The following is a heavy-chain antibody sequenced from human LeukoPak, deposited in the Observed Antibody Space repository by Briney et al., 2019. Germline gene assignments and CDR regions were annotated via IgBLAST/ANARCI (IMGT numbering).Heavy chain of an antibody. V-gene: IGHV3-23*01. Sequence: GGSLRLSCAASGFTFNNYAMSWVRQAPGKGLEWVSAISGSGGSTYYADSVKGRFTISRDNSKNTLYLQINSLRAEDTAVYYCARLGATAFFDYWGQGTLVTVSS. CDR2: ISGSGGST. D-gene: IGHD5-12*01. CDR3: ARLGATAFFDY. CDR1: GFTFNNYA. J-gene: IGHJ4*02.